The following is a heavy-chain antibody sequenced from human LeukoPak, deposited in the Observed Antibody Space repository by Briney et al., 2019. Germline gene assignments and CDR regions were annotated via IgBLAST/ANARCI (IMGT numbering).Heavy chain of an antibody. J-gene: IGHJ4*02. Sequence: PSETLSLTCTVSGGSISSFYWSWIRQPPGKGLEWIGYIYNTGKTNYNPSLKSRVTISVDTSKNQFSLKLRSVTAADTAVYYCARLNIIGSSPVHHFDYWGQGTLVTVSS. CDR3: ARLNIIGSSPVHHFDY. CDR1: GGSISSFY. V-gene: IGHV4-59*08. CDR2: IYNTGKT. D-gene: IGHD6-13*01.